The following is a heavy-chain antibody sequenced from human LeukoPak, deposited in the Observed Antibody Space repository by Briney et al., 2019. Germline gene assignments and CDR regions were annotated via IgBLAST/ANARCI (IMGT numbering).Heavy chain of an antibody. J-gene: IGHJ4*02. CDR2: ISGSGGST. V-gene: IGHV3-23*01. CDR3: AKGSPYYHDSSGYSH. CDR1: GFTFSSYA. D-gene: IGHD3-22*01. Sequence: GGSLRLSCAASGFTFSSYAMSWVRQAPGKGLEWVSAISGSGGSTYYADSVKGGFIISRESSKKALYLEVTRPRDEDTAVYYCAKGSPYYHDSSGYSHWGPGTLVTVSS.